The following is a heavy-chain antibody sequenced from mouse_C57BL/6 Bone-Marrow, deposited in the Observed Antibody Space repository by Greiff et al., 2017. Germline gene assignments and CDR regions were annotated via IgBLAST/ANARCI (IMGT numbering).Heavy chain of an antibody. CDR2: ISDGGSYT. Sequence: DVHLVESGGVLVKPGGSLKLSCAASGFTFSSYAMSWVRQTPEKRLEWVATISDGGSYTSYPDNVKGRFTISRDNAKNNLYLQMSHLKSEDTAMYYCARDGWWYFDVWGTGTTVTVSS. J-gene: IGHJ1*03. CDR1: GFTFSSYA. D-gene: IGHD2-3*01. V-gene: IGHV5-4*01. CDR3: ARDGWWYFDV.